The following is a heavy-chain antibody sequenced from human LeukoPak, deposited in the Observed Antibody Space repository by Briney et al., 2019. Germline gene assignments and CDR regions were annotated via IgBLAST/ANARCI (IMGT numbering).Heavy chain of an antibody. V-gene: IGHV4-59*01. Sequence: PSETLSLTCTVSGGSISSYYWSWIRQPPGKGLEWIGYISYSGNTNYNPSLKSRVTISVDMSKNQFSLKLRSVTAADTAVYYCATGMRDGYNNYYFDYWGQGTLVTVSS. CDR1: GGSISSYY. D-gene: IGHD5-24*01. CDR3: ATGMRDGYNNYYFDY. CDR2: ISYSGNT. J-gene: IGHJ4*02.